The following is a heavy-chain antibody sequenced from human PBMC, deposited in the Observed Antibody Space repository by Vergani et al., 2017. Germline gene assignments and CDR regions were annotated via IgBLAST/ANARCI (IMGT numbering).Heavy chain of an antibody. J-gene: IGHJ6*02. Sequence: QLQLQESGPGLVKPSETLSLTCTVSGGSISSSSYYWGWIRQPPGKGLEWIGSIYYSGSTYYNPSLKSRVTISVDTSKNQFSLKLSSVTAADTAVYYCASSCSSGSCSNYYYYGMDVWGQGTTVTVSS. V-gene: IGHV4-39*01. CDR1: GGSISSSSYY. CDR3: ASSCSSGSCSNYYYYGMDV. CDR2: IYYSGST. D-gene: IGHD2-15*01.